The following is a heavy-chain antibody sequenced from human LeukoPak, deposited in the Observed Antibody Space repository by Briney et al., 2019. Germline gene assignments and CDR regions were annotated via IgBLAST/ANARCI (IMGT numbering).Heavy chain of an antibody. D-gene: IGHD5-12*01. J-gene: IGHJ4*02. CDR1: GFNLASYM. CDR2: ISGSGGST. Sequence: GGTLRLSCAASGFNLASYMLNWVRQAPGKGLEWVSAISGSGGSTYYADSVKGRFTISRDNSKNTLYLQMNSLRAEDTAVYYCAKDRGYSGYDPGEDYWGQGTLVTVSS. V-gene: IGHV3-23*01. CDR3: AKDRGYSGYDPGEDY.